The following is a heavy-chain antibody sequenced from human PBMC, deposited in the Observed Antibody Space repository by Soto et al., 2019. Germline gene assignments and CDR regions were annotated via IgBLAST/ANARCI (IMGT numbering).Heavy chain of an antibody. CDR3: VRHTCVGTSCYSWFGP. D-gene: IGHD2-2*01. CDR1: GETVSNTGAA. V-gene: IGHV6-1*01. J-gene: IGHJ5*02. CDR2: TYNTGQWNF. Sequence: PSQTLSLTCGISGETVSNTGAAWNWSRQSPSRGLEWLGRTYNTGQWNFDYSPSVKGRISIVPDALKNQVSLHRGCVTPDYTPINNCVRHTCVGTSCYSWFGPWGQGSQVTVSS.